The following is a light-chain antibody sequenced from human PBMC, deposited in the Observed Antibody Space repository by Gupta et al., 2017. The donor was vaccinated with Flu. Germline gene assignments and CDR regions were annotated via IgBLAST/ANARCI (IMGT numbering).Light chain of an antibody. J-gene: IGKJ4*01. CDR1: QGISTY. CDR3: QQYNSFPLT. CDR2: AAS. V-gene: IGKV1-16*02. Sequence: DIHMTQSPSSLYASVGDRVTITCRASQGISTYLAWFQQKPRRAAKSLIYAASRLKSRVATKFSGSGSGTVFTLTISSLQPEDFATYYCQQYNSFPLTFGGGTKVEI.